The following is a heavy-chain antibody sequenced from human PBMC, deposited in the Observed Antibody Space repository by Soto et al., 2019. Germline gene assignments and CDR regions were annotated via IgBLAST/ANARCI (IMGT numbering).Heavy chain of an antibody. Sequence: PGGSLRLSCAASGFIFSSYAMSWVRQAPGKGLEWVSAISGSGGSTYYADSVKGRFTISRDNAKNTLYLQMNSLRAEDTAVYYCAKDTCSSTSCFVAFGSQILFDYWGQGTLVTVSS. V-gene: IGHV3-23*01. CDR3: AKDTCSSTSCFVAFGSQILFDY. CDR2: ISGSGGST. CDR1: GFIFSSYA. D-gene: IGHD2-2*01. J-gene: IGHJ4*02.